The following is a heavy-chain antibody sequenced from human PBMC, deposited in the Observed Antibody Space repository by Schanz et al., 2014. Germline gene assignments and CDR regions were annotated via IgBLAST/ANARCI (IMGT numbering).Heavy chain of an antibody. CDR3: ARIGGSVFDY. J-gene: IGHJ4*02. V-gene: IGHV3-11*01. CDR1: GFTFSDYW. Sequence: VQLVESGGGLIQPGGSLRLSCAASGFTFSDYWMSWVRQAPGRGLEWVSYIGNGGVTIYYADSVKGRFTISRDNSKNSLYLQMNSLRAEDTAVYYCARIGGSVFDYWAQGTLVTVSS. D-gene: IGHD3-10*01. CDR2: IGNGGVTI.